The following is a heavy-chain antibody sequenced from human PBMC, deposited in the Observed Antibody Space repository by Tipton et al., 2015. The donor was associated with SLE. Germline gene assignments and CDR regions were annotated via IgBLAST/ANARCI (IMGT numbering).Heavy chain of an antibody. Sequence: LRLSCTVSGGSISSYYWSWIRQPPGKGLEWIGYIYYSGSTNYNPSLKSRVTISVDTSKNQFSLKLSSVTAADTAVYYCARVGETGNALDIWGQGTMVTVSS. V-gene: IGHV4-59*12. J-gene: IGHJ3*02. CDR3: ARVGETGNALDI. D-gene: IGHD1-14*01. CDR2: IYYSGST. CDR1: GGSISSYY.